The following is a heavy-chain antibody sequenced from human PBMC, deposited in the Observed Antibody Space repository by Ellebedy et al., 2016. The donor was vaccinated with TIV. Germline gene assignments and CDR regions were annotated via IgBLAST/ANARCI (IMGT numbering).Heavy chain of an antibody. V-gene: IGHV1-18*04. CDR2: ISAYNGNT. CDR3: ARMGDCSSTSCFYNWFDP. J-gene: IGHJ5*02. D-gene: IGHD2-2*01. CDR1: GYTLTSYG. Sequence: ASVKVSCXASGYTLTSYGISWVRQAPGQGLEWMGWISAYNGNTNYAQKLQGRVTMTTDTSTSTAYMELRSLRSDDTAVYYCARMGDCSSTSCFYNWFDPWGQGTLVTVSS.